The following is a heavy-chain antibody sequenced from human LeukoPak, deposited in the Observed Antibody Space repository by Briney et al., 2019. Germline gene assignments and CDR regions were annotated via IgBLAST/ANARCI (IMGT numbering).Heavy chain of an antibody. D-gene: IGHD3-22*01. CDR3: ARGYDSSGYQDY. Sequence: PSETLSLTCTVSGGSISYYYWTWTRQTPGKGLEWIGEIYYSGSTNYNPSLKSRVTISVDTSKNQFSLKLSSVTAADTAVYYCARGYDSSGYQDYWGQGTLVTVSS. J-gene: IGHJ4*02. V-gene: IGHV4-59*12. CDR1: GGSISYYY. CDR2: IYYSGST.